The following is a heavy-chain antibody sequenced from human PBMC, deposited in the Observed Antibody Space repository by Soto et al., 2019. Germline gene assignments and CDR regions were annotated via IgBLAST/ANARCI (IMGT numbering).Heavy chain of an antibody. V-gene: IGHV1-18*01. CDR2: ISAHNGNT. CDR3: ARGRYGDY. D-gene: IGHD1-1*01. Sequence: QVHLVQSGAEVKKPGASVKVSCKGSGYIFTTYGITWVRQAPGQGLEWMGWISAHNGNTNYAQKLQGRCTVTRDTSTRTAYMELRNLRSDDTAVYYCARGRYGDYWGQGALVTVSS. J-gene: IGHJ4*02. CDR1: GYIFTTYG.